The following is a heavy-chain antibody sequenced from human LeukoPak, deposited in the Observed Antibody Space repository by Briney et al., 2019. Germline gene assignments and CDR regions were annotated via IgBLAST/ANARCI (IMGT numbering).Heavy chain of an antibody. CDR2: INPSGGST. D-gene: IGHD3-22*01. J-gene: IGHJ2*01. V-gene: IGHV1-46*01. CDR1: GYTFTSYY. CDR3: ARAVGIVGWYFDL. Sequence: ASVKVSCEASGYTFTSYYMHWVRQAPGQGLEWMGIINPSGGSTSYAQKFQGRVTMTRDMSTSTVYMELSSLRSEDTAVYYCARAVGIVGWYFDLWGRGTLVTVSS.